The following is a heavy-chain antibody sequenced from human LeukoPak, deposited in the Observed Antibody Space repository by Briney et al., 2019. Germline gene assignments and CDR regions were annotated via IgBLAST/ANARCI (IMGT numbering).Heavy chain of an antibody. V-gene: IGHV4-39*01. D-gene: IGHD2-15*01. Sequence: PSETLSLTCTVSGGSISSSSYYWGWIRQPPGKGLEWIGSIYYSGSTYYNPSLKSRVTISVDTSKNQFSLKLSSVTAADTAVYYCARGRGEVVAATSRFYYYYYMDVWGKGTTVTVSS. CDR2: IYYSGST. CDR1: GGSISSSSYY. CDR3: ARGRGEVVAATSRFYYYYYMDV. J-gene: IGHJ6*03.